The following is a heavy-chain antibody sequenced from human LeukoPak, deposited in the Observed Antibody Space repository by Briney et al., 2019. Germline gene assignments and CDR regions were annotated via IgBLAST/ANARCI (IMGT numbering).Heavy chain of an antibody. Sequence: GGSLRLSCAASGFTFSSYAMHWVRQAPGKGLEWVAVISYDGSNKYYADSVKGRFTISRDNSKNTLYLQMNSLRAEDTAVYYCAKEMVSRELLWFGGLFDYWGQGTLVTVSS. CDR1: GFTFSSYA. D-gene: IGHD3-10*01. CDR3: AKEMVSRELLWFGGLFDY. J-gene: IGHJ4*02. V-gene: IGHV3-30*04. CDR2: ISYDGSNK.